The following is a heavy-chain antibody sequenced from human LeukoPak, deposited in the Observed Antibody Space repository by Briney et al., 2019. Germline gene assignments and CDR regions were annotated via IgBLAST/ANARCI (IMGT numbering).Heavy chain of an antibody. D-gene: IGHD2-2*01. CDR1: GGSISSGGYH. CDR2: VYYSGST. J-gene: IGHJ4*02. Sequence: SQTLSLTCTVSGGSISSGGYHWSWIRQHPGKGLEWIGYVYYSGSTYYNPSLKSRVTISVDTSKNQFSLKLSSVTAADTAVYYCARGGRVYCSSTSCYGSLAYWGQGTLVTVSS. CDR3: ARGGRVYCSSTSCYGSLAY. V-gene: IGHV4-31*03.